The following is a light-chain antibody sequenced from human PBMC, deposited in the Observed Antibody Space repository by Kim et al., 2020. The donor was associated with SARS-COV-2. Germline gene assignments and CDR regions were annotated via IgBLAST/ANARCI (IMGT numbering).Light chain of an antibody. Sequence: IQMTQSPSTLSASVGDRVTITCRASQSISSWLAWYQQKPGKAPKLLIYRTSYLESGVPSRFSGSGSGTEFTLTISSLQPDDFATYYYQQYNSYSRTFGQGTKLEI. V-gene: IGKV1-5*03. CDR2: RTS. J-gene: IGKJ2*01. CDR3: QQYNSYSRT. CDR1: QSISSW.